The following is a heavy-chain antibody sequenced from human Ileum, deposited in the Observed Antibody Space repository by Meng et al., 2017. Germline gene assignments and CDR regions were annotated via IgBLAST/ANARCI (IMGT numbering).Heavy chain of an antibody. CDR1: SGSISSNTY. CDR3: ARHGGYSQDF. CDR2: ISHSGSA. V-gene: IGHV4-4*02. Sequence: VRLQGTGPGLVRPSGALSLTCAVSSGSISSNTYWSWVRQPPGKGLEWIGQISHSGSAYYNPSLKSRVTMSVDKSKSQFSLMLTSVTAADTAIYYCARHGGYSQDFWGQGTLVTVSS. D-gene: IGHD4-23*01. J-gene: IGHJ4*02.